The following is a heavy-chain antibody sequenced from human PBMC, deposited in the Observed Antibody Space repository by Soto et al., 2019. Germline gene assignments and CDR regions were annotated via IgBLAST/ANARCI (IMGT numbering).Heavy chain of an antibody. CDR2: IRNGGTHM. CDR1: GLTFRENY. J-gene: IGHJ3*02. V-gene: IGHV3-11*01. CDR3: AKFFGAFDI. D-gene: IGHD3-10*01. Sequence: ESGGGLVKPGGSLRLSCAASGLTFRENYMSWIRQAPGKGLEWVSYIRNGGTHMYYADSVKGRFTISRDDAKNSLYLQMNSLRAEDTAVYYCAKFFGAFDIWGQGIMVTVSS.